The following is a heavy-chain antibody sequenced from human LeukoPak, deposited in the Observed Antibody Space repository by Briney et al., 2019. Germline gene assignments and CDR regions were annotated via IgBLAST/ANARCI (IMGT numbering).Heavy chain of an antibody. CDR2: IYSGGST. CDR3: ARVAYYLTYYYYYGMDV. V-gene: IGHV3-66*01. CDR1: GFTVSSNY. D-gene: IGHD3-10*01. J-gene: IGHJ6*02. Sequence: GGSLRLSCAASGFTVSSNYVSWVRQAPGKGLEWVSVIYSGGSTYYADSVKGRFTISRDNSKNTLYLQMNSLRAEDTAVYYCARVAYYLTYYYYYGMDVWGQGTTVTVSS.